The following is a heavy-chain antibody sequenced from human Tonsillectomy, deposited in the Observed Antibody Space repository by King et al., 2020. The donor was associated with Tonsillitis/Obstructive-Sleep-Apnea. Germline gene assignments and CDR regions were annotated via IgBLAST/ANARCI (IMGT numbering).Heavy chain of an antibody. CDR1: GFTFSSYA. CDR2: ISYDGSNK. V-gene: IGHV3-30*04. J-gene: IGHJ4*02. CDR3: ERVTRNYFDY. Sequence: VQLVESGGGVVQPGRSLRLSCAASGFTFSSYAMHWVRQAPGKGLEWVALISYDGSNKYYADSVKGRFTISRDNSKNTLYLQMNSLRAEDTAVYYCERVTRNYFDYWGQGTLVTVFS.